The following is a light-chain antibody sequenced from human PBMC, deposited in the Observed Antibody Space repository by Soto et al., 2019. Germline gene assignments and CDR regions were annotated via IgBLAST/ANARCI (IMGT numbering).Light chain of an antibody. V-gene: IGKV3-20*01. Sequence: EIVLTQSPGTLSLSPGERATLSCRASQSFSSTYLAWYQQKPGQAPRLLIYGASSRATGIPDRFSGGGSGTDFSLTISRLDPEDFAVYYCQQYDHPPYTFGQGTKLEIK. J-gene: IGKJ2*01. CDR2: GAS. CDR1: QSFSSTY. CDR3: QQYDHPPYT.